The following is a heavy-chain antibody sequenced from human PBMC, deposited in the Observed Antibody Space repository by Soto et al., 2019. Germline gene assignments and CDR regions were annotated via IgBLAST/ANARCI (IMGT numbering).Heavy chain of an antibody. CDR1: GGSFSCYY. J-gene: IGHJ4*02. CDR2: INHSGST. D-gene: IGHD3-16*02. Sequence: SETLSLTCAVYGGSFSCYYWSWIRQPPGKGLEWIGEINHSGSTNYNPSLKSRVTISVDTSKNQFSLKLSSVTAADTAVYYCARXKLSDYVWGSYRYHFDYWGQGTVVTVSS. CDR3: ARXKLSDYVWGSYRYHFDY. V-gene: IGHV4-34*01.